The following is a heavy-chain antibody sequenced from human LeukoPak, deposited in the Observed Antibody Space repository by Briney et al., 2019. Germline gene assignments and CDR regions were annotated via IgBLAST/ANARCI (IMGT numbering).Heavy chain of an antibody. D-gene: IGHD2/OR15-2a*01. V-gene: IGHV1-18*01. Sequence: ASVKVSCKASGYIFTHHGISWVRQAPGQGLEWMGWISCYNGDTNYAQKLQGRVTMSTDTSTSTAYMELTGLRSDDTAVYYCAIKRIRGNPFDFWGQGTLVTVSS. J-gene: IGHJ4*02. CDR1: GYIFTHHG. CDR2: ISCYNGDT. CDR3: AIKRIRGNPFDF.